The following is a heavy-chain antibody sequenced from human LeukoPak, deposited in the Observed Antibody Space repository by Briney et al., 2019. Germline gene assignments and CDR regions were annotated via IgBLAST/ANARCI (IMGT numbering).Heavy chain of an antibody. Sequence: SETLSLTCTVSGGSISSCCYYWSWIRQPAGKGLEWIGRIYNSGSTNYNPSLKSRVTISLDTSKNQFSLRLSSVTAADTAMYYCARVSGYDWESFYDYWGQGSLVTVSS. CDR3: ARVSGYDWESFYDY. CDR1: GGSISSCCYY. CDR2: IYNSGST. V-gene: IGHV4-61*10. J-gene: IGHJ4*02. D-gene: IGHD5-12*01.